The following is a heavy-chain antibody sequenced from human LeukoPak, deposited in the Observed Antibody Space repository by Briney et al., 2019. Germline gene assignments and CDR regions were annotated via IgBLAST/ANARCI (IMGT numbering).Heavy chain of an antibody. J-gene: IGHJ4*02. CDR3: ARDHGRRYSSFDY. Sequence: PGGSLRLSCAASGFTFSSYAMSWVRQAPGKGLEWVSGISSNGASTYYVDSVKGRFTISRDNSKNTLYLQMNSLRAEDTAVYYCARDHGRRYSSFDYWGQGTLVTVSS. D-gene: IGHD3-16*02. CDR1: GFTFSSYA. CDR2: ISSNGAST. V-gene: IGHV3-23*01.